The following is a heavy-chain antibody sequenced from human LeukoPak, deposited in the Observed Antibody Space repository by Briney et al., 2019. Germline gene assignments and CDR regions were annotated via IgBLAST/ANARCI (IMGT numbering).Heavy chain of an antibody. D-gene: IGHD1-26*01. CDR2: RSYDGSNK. CDR3: GKGGSYYYYGMDV. V-gene: IGHV3-30*14. CDR1: GFTVSSNY. Sequence: GGSLRLSCAASGFTVSSNYMSWVRQAPGKGLEWVAVRSYDGSNKYYADSVKGRFTISRDNSKNTLYLQMSSLRAEDTAVYYCGKGGSYYYYGMDVWGQGTTVTVSS. J-gene: IGHJ6*02.